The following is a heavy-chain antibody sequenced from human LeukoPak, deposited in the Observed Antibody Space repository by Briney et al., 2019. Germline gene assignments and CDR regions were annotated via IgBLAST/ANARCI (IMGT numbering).Heavy chain of an antibody. CDR3: AKDRVGSSWDHDAFDI. V-gene: IGHV3-20*04. CDR1: GFTFDEYG. Sequence: GGSLRLSCAVSGFTFDEYGMSWVRHVPGKGLEWVSGINRNGGIRGHADSVKGRFTISRDNSKNTLYLQMNSLRAEDTAVYYCAKDRVGSSWDHDAFDIWGQGTMVTVSS. J-gene: IGHJ3*02. D-gene: IGHD6-13*01. CDR2: INRNGGIR.